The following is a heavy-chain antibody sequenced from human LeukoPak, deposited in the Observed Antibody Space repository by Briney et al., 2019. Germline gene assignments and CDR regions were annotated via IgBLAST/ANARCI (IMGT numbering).Heavy chain of an antibody. D-gene: IGHD3-9*01. CDR1: GFTFSNSA. V-gene: IGHV3-21*01. CDR3: ARDPLRYLRVGHYDY. J-gene: IGHJ4*02. Sequence: GGSLRLSCAASGFTFSNSAMNWVRQVPGKGLEWVSSIDYDSSHIYYAASVRGRFTISRDNARNSVYLQMNSLRVEDTTVYYCARDPLRYLRVGHYDYWGQGTLVAVSS. CDR2: IDYDSSHI.